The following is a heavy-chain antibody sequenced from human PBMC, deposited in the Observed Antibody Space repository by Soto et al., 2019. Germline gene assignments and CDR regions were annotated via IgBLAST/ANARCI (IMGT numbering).Heavy chain of an antibody. CDR2: MNPNSGNT. Sequence: QVQLVQSGAEVKKPGASVKVSCKASGYSFTSYDINWVRQATGQGLEWMGWMNPNSGNTGYAQKFQGRVTXTRCTXXSTAYMELSSLRSEDTAVYYCARVSMGSSSEDFQHWGQGTLVTVSS. CDR3: ARVSMGSSSEDFQH. J-gene: IGHJ1*01. V-gene: IGHV1-8*01. CDR1: GYSFTSYD. D-gene: IGHD6-6*01.